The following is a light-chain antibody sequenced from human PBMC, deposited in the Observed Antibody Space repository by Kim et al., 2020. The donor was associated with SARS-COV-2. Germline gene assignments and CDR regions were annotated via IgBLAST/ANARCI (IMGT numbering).Light chain of an antibody. CDR2: RNN. CDR1: NSNIGSRS. CDR3: AAWDDSLDVYV. V-gene: IGLV1-44*01. J-gene: IGLJ1*01. Sequence: QPVLTQPPSASETPGQRVTISCSGSNSNIGSRSVNWYQLLPGTAPKLLIYRNNERPSGVPDRFSGSKSGTSASLAISGLQSEDEADYYCAAWDDSLDVYVFGTGTKVTVL.